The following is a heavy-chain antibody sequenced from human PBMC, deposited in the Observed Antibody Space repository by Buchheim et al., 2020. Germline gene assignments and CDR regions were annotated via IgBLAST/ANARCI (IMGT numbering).Heavy chain of an antibody. Sequence: EAQLLESGGGLVQPGGSLRLSCAASGFTFSSYAMSWVRQAPGKGLEWVSSISASGGSTYYADSVKGRFTISRDNSKNTLSLQMNTLRAEDTAVYYCAKSTDYDFWSGMALADYWGQGTL. J-gene: IGHJ4*02. CDR2: ISASGGST. CDR3: AKSTDYDFWSGMALADY. CDR1: GFTFSSYA. V-gene: IGHV3-23*01. D-gene: IGHD3-3*01.